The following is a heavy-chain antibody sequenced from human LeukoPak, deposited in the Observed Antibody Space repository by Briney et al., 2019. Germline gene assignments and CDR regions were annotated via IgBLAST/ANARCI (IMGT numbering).Heavy chain of an antibody. Sequence: SQTLSLTCAISGDSVSSNSAAWNWIRHSPSRGLEWLGRTYFRSQWYNDYAVSVESRITITPDTSKNQFSLQLKSVTPEDTAVYYCARSPMAKWELHLTYYFDYWGQGTLVTVSS. CDR1: GDSVSSNSAA. J-gene: IGHJ4*02. V-gene: IGHV6-1*01. D-gene: IGHD4-23*01. CDR3: ARSPMAKWELHLTYYFDY. CDR2: TYFRSQWYN.